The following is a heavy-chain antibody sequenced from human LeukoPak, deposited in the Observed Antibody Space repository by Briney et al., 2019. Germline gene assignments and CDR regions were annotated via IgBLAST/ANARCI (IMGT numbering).Heavy chain of an antibody. D-gene: IGHD3-22*01. V-gene: IGHV1-69*04. CDR2: IIPNLVTT. J-gene: IGHJ4*02. CDR1: GVASNCHA. CDR3: ATTNDGGGYQWGDFFDF. Sequence: WASVQFSSQASGVASNCHATSWVRPAPGQGREWMGRIIPNLVTTNPAQNFQDRVTLTADKSTNTAYMELTSLRSDDTAVYYCATTNDGGGYQWGDFFDFWGQGTLVTVSS.